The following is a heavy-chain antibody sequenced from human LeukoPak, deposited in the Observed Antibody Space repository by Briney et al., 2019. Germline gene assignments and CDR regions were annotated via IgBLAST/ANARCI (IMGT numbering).Heavy chain of an antibody. V-gene: IGHV3-21*01. D-gene: IGHD2-2*01. J-gene: IGHJ4*02. Sequence: GGSLRLSCAASGFTFSSYSTNWVRQAPGKGLEWVSSISSSSSYIYYADSVKGRFTISRDNAKNSLYLQMNSLRAEDTAVYYCARVPAHDYFDYWGQGTLVTVSS. CDR3: ARVPAHDYFDY. CDR1: GFTFSSYS. CDR2: ISSSSSYI.